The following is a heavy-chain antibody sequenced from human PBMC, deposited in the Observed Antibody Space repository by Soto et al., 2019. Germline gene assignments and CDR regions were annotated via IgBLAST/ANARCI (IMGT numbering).Heavy chain of an antibody. Sequence: KTSETLSLTCAVYGGSFSGYYWSWIRQPPGKGLEWIGEINHSGSTNYNPSLKSRVTISVGTSKNQFSLKLSSVTAADTAVYYCARARDYYDSSGYLYFDYWGQGTLVTVSS. V-gene: IGHV4-34*01. CDR1: GGSFSGYY. CDR3: ARARDYYDSSGYLYFDY. J-gene: IGHJ4*02. CDR2: INHSGST. D-gene: IGHD3-22*01.